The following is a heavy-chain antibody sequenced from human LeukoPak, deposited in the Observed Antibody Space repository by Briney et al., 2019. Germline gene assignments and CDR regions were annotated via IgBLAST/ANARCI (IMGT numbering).Heavy chain of an antibody. CDR1: GFIFSSYG. CDR2: IRYDGSNK. Sequence: GGSLRLSCAASGFIFSSYGMHWVRQAPGKGLEWVAFIRYDGSNKYYADSVKGRFTISRDNSKNTLYLQMNSLRDEDTAVYYCAKVPTWIGYSLDIDYWGQGTLVTVSS. J-gene: IGHJ4*02. D-gene: IGHD2-15*01. V-gene: IGHV3-30*02. CDR3: AKVPTWIGYSLDIDY.